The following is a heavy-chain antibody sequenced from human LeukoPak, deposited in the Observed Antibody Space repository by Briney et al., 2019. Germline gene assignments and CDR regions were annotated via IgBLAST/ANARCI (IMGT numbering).Heavy chain of an antibody. V-gene: IGHV4-39*01. Sequence: SETLSLTCTVSGGSISSGSYYWGWIRQPPGKGLEWIGSIYYSGSTYYNPSLKSRVTISVDTSKNQFSLKLSSVTAADPAVYYCARLSGVSGWYGGSYYYYYMDVWGKGTTVTISS. CDR1: GGSISSGSYY. J-gene: IGHJ6*03. CDR2: IYYSGST. D-gene: IGHD6-19*01. CDR3: ARLSGVSGWYGGSYYYYYMDV.